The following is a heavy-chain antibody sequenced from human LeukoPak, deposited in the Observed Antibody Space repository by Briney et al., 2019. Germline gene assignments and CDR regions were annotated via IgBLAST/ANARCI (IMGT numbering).Heavy chain of an antibody. D-gene: IGHD1-1*01. V-gene: IGHV3-53*01. CDR1: GFTVSTNY. J-gene: IGHJ4*02. CDR2: IYSGGST. CDR3: AKEMESSFDY. Sequence: PGGSLRLSCAASGFTVSTNYMNWVRQAPGKGLEWVSVIYSGGSTYYADSVKGRFTISRDNSKNTLYLQMNSLRAEDTAVYFCAKEMESSFDYWGQGTLVTVSS.